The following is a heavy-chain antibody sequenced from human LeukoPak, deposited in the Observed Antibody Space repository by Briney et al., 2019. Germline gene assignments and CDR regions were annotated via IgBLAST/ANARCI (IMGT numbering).Heavy chain of an antibody. J-gene: IGHJ4*02. CDR2: IYYSGNT. V-gene: IGHV4-59*01. CDR3: ARYPLRAAAGMVAFDY. Sequence: SETLSLTCAVSGGSIIGYYWTWIRQPPGKGLGWIGYIYYSGNTNYNPSLKSRVTISVDTSKNQFSLKLSSVTAADTAVYYCARYPLRAAAGMVAFDYWGQGTLVTVSS. CDR1: GGSIIGYY. D-gene: IGHD6-13*01.